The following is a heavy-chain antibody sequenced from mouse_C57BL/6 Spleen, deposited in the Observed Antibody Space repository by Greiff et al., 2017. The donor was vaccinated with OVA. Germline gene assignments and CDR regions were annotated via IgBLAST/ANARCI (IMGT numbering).Heavy chain of an antibody. CDR2: ISSGSSTI. J-gene: IGHJ1*03. Sequence: EVQLVESGGGLVKPGGSLKLSCAASGFTFSDYGMHWVRQAPEKGLEWVAYISSGSSTIYYADTVKGRFTISRDNAKNTLFLQMTSLRSEDTDMYDCAIITTVVGDWYFAVWGTGTTVTVSS. CDR3: AIITTVVGDWYFAV. V-gene: IGHV5-17*01. D-gene: IGHD1-1*01. CDR1: GFTFSDYG.